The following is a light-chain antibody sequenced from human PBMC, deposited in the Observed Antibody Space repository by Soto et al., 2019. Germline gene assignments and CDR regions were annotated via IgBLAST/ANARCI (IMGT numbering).Light chain of an antibody. J-gene: IGKJ1*01. V-gene: IGKV1-5*01. CDR1: QSISSW. CDR3: QQYTSYFRP. Sequence: DIQMTQLPSTLSASVGDRVTITCRASQSISSWLAWYQQKPGKAPKLLIYAASSLESGVPSRFSGSGSGTEFTLTTASLQFDDFSPSNAQQYTSYFRPFG. CDR2: AAS.